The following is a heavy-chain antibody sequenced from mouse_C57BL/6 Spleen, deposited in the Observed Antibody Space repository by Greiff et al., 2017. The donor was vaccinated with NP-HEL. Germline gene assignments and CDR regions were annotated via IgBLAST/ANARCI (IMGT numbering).Heavy chain of an antibody. CDR3: ARRGYYYGSSYGDYYAMDY. V-gene: IGHV1-26*01. Sequence: EVQLQQSGPELVKPGASVKISCKASGYTFTDYYMNWVKQSHGKSLEWIGDINPNNGGTSYNQKFKGKATLTVDKSSSTAYMELRSLTSEDSAVYYCARRGYYYGSSYGDYYAMDYWGQGTSVTVSS. CDR2: INPNNGGT. CDR1: GYTFTDYY. D-gene: IGHD1-1*01. J-gene: IGHJ4*01.